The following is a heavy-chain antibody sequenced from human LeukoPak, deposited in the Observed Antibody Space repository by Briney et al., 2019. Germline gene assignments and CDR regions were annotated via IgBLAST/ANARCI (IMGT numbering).Heavy chain of an antibody. CDR2: IYYSGST. V-gene: IGHV4-59*01. CDR3: ARLLNPGIAAAGNWFDP. D-gene: IGHD6-13*01. CDR1: GGSISSYY. J-gene: IGHJ5*02. Sequence: SETLSLTCTVSGGSISSYYWSWIRQPPGKGLEWIGYIYYSGSTNYNPSLKSRVTISVDTSKNQFSLKLSSVTAADTAVYYCARLLNPGIAAAGNWFDPWGQGTLVTVSS.